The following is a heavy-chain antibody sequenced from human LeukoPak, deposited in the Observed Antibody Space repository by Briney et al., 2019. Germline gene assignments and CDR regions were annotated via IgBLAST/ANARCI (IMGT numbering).Heavy chain of an antibody. J-gene: IGHJ6*02. CDR3: ARDGAAADPYYYYGMDV. V-gene: IGHV3-33*01. D-gene: IGHD6-13*01. Sequence: PRGSLRLSCAASGFTSSSYGMHWVRQAPGKGLEWVAVIWYDGSNKYYADSVKGRFTISRDNSKNTLYLQMNSLRAEDTAVYYCARDGAAADPYYYYGMDVWGQGTTVTVSS. CDR2: IWYDGSNK. CDR1: GFTSSSYG.